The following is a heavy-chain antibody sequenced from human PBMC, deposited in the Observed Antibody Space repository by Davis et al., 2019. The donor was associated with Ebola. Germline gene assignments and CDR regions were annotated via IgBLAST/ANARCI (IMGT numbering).Heavy chain of an antibody. CDR1: GGSFSGYY. V-gene: IGHV4-59*08. CDR2: IYYSGST. D-gene: IGHD3-22*01. CDR3: ATSSGFWVTTNYYYGMDV. J-gene: IGHJ6*02. Sequence: SETLSLTCAVYGGSFSGYYWSWIRQPPGKGLEWIGYIYYSGSTNYNPSLKSRVTISVDTSKNQFSLKLSSVTAADTAVYYCATSSGFWVTTNYYYGMDVWGQGTTVTVSS.